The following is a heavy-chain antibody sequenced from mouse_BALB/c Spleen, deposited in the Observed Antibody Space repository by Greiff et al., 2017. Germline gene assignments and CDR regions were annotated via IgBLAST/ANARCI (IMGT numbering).Heavy chain of an antibody. V-gene: IGHV5-17*02. CDR3: ARRGLTGTFFAY. CDR1: GFTFSSFG. D-gene: IGHD4-1*01. CDR2: ISSGSSTI. Sequence: EVQLVESGGGLVQPGGSRKLSCAASGFTFSSFGMHWVRQAPEKGLEWVAYISSGSSTIYYADTVKGRFTISRDNPKNTLFLQMTSLRSEDTAMYYCARRGLTGTFFAYWGQGTLVTVSA. J-gene: IGHJ3*01.